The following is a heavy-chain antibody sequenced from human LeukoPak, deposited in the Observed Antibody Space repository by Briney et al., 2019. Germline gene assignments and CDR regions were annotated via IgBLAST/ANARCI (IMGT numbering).Heavy chain of an antibody. D-gene: IGHD3-10*01. CDR1: GYSFTGHY. Sequence: AAVKDSCKASGYSFTGHYMHGVRQAPGQGGAWVGWIYPKSGGANYAQRFQGRVTMTRDTSIRTGYMDMSRLRSDGTDVYYCARNLWFGESSDAFDMWDQGTMVTVSS. CDR2: IYPKSGGA. CDR3: ARNLWFGESSDAFDM. V-gene: IGHV1-2*02. J-gene: IGHJ3*02.